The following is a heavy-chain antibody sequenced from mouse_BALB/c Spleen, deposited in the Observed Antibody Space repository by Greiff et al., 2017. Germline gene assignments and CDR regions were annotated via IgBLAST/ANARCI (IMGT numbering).Heavy chain of an antibody. J-gene: IGHJ2*01. D-gene: IGHD4-1*01. CDR2: ISYSGST. CDR3: ARELGYFDY. CDR1: GYSITSDYA. V-gene: IGHV3-2*02. Sequence: EVKLVESGPGLVKPSQSLSLTCTVTGYSITSDYAWNWIRQFPGNKLEWMGYISYSGSTSYNPSLKSRISITRDTSKNQFFLQLNSVTTEDTATYYCARELGYFDYWGQGTTLTVSS.